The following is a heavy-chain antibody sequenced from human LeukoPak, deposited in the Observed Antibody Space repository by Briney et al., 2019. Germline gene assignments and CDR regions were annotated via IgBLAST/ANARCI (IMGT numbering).Heavy chain of an antibody. J-gene: IGHJ4*02. CDR3: ANYYGSGSHFDR. Sequence: TSETLSLTCTVSGGSISNGEYYWSWIRQPPGKGLEWIGYIYYSGITYYNPSLRSRATISVDTSKNQFSLRLSSVTAADTALYYCANYYGSGSHFDRWGQGTLVTVSP. V-gene: IGHV4-30-4*01. CDR1: GGSISNGEYY. CDR2: IYYSGIT. D-gene: IGHD3-10*01.